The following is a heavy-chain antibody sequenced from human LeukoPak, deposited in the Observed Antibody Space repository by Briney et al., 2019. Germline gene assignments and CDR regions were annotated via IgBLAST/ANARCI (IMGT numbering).Heavy chain of an antibody. Sequence: ASVKVSCKASGYTFTGYYMHWVRQAPGQGLEWMGWINPNSGGTNYAQKFQGRVTMTRDTSISTAYLEVSRLRSDDTAVFYCVGDCGSSSWDEDYWGQGTLVTVSS. V-gene: IGHV1-2*02. J-gene: IGHJ4*02. CDR1: GYTFTGYY. CDR2: INPNSGGT. D-gene: IGHD6-13*01. CDR3: VGDCGSSSWDEDY.